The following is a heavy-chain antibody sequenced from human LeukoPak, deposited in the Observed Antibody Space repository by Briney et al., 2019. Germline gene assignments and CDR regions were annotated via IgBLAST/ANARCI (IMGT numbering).Heavy chain of an antibody. CDR1: GFTFSDY. V-gene: IGHV3-11*04. J-gene: IGHJ6*03. CDR2: ISSSGSPI. CDR3: ARVAYSSSGGGYYYYYMDV. D-gene: IGHD6-6*01. Sequence: GGSLRLSCAPSGFTFSDYMSWIRPAPGKGLEWVSSISSSGSPIYYADSVKGRFTISRDNAKNSLFLQMNSLSAEDTAVYYCARVAYSSSGGGYYYYYMDVWGKGTTVTVSS.